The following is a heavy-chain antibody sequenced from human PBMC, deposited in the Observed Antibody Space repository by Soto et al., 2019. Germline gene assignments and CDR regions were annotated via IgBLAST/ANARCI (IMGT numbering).Heavy chain of an antibody. CDR3: AKGAQQLVPTGWFDP. V-gene: IGHV3-23*01. CDR1: GFTFSIYA. J-gene: IGHJ5*02. Sequence: GGSLRLSCAASGFTFSIYAMSWFRQAPGKGLEWVSAISGSGGSTYYADSVKGRFTISRDNSKNTLYLQMNSLRAEDTAVYYCAKGAQQLVPTGWFDPWGQGTLVTVSS. CDR2: ISGSGGST. D-gene: IGHD6-13*01.